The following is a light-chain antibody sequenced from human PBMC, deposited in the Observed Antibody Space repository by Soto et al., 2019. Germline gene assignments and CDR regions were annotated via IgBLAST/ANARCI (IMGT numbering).Light chain of an antibody. CDR3: SSYTSSSTLT. CDR1: SSDVGGYNY. Sequence: QSALTQPASVSGSPGQSITISCTGTSSDVGGYNYVSWYQQHPGKAPKHMIYEVCNRPSGVFNRFSGSKPGNTASLTISGLQAEDEADYYCSSYTSSSTLTFGGGTKVTVL. J-gene: IGLJ3*02. V-gene: IGLV2-14*01. CDR2: EVC.